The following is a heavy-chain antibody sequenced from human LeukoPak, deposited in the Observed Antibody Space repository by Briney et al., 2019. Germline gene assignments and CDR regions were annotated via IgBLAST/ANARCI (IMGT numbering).Heavy chain of an antibody. CDR2: ISGSGGST. Sequence: GSLRLSCAASGFTFSGYSLNWVRQAPGKGLEWVSAISGSGGSTYYADSVKGRFTISRDNSKNTLYLQMNSLRAEDTAVYYCAGPVRGYREDDYWGQGTLVTVSS. CDR1: GFTFSGYS. D-gene: IGHD5-18*01. V-gene: IGHV3-23*01. J-gene: IGHJ4*02. CDR3: AGPVRGYREDDY.